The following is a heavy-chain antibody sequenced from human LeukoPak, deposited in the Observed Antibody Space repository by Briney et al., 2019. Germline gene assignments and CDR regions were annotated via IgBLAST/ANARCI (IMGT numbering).Heavy chain of an antibody. Sequence: SLRPSHPPAASTSTSYSTNSARPQPGDRSESVPSTSGGSTHITHAPSVEGRFPIPRENAKNSLYLQMNSLRAEDTAVYYCARGPNYYGSGPDYWGQGTLVTVSS. CDR1: ASTSTSYS. CDR3: ARGPNYYGSGPDY. J-gene: IGHJ4*02. D-gene: IGHD3-10*01. CDR2: TSGGSTHI. V-gene: IGHV3-21*01.